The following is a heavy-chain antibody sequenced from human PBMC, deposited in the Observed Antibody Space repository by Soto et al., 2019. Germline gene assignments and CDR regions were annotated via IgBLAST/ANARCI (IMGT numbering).Heavy chain of an antibody. Sequence: SETPSLTCAVYGGSFSGYYWSWIRQPPGKGLEWIGEINHSGSTNYNPSLKSRVTISVDTSKNQFSLKLSSVTAADTAVYYCARGRGTHYYDSSGYYYFDYWGQGTLVTVS. V-gene: IGHV4-34*01. CDR3: ARGRGTHYYDSSGYYYFDY. D-gene: IGHD3-22*01. J-gene: IGHJ4*02. CDR1: GGSFSGYY. CDR2: INHSGST.